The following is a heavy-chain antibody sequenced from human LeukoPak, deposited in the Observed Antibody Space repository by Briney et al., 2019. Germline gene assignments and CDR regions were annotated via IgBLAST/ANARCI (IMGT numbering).Heavy chain of an antibody. J-gene: IGHJ3*01. Sequence: ASVKVSCKASGYTFTSYYMHWVRQAPGQGLEWMGIINPSGGSTSYAQKFQGRVTMTRDMSTSTVYMELSSLRSEDTAVYYCARVRIVATVHDAFDVWAQGTMVTVSS. CDR2: INPSGGST. V-gene: IGHV1-46*01. D-gene: IGHD5-12*01. CDR3: ARVRIVATVHDAFDV. CDR1: GYTFTSYY.